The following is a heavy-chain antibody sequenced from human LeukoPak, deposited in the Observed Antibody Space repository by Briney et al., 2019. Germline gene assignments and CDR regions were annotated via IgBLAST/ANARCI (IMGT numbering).Heavy chain of an antibody. J-gene: IGHJ4*02. CDR3: ARVEVLLPAYFDY. D-gene: IGHD2-15*01. CDR2: IYHSGTT. Sequence: WXRQPPXXXLEWIGEIYHSGTTNYNPSLKSRVTISVDKSKNQFSLKLSSVTAADTAVYYCARVEVLLPAYFDYWGQGTLVTVSS. V-gene: IGHV4-4*02.